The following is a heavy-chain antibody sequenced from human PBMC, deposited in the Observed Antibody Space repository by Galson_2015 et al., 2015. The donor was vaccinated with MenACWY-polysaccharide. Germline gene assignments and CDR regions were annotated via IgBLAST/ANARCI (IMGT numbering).Heavy chain of an antibody. CDR1: GFTFNNFA. D-gene: IGHD5-12*01. V-gene: IGHV3-23*01. Sequence: SLRLSCAASGFTFNNFAMSWVRQAPGKGLEWISGIVGSGGQADYADSVRGRFTISRDNSKNTLYLQMNGLTAEDTAVYYCAKDAQWSLVANDNWGRGTLVTVSS. J-gene: IGHJ4*02. CDR2: IVGSGGQA. CDR3: AKDAQWSLVANDN.